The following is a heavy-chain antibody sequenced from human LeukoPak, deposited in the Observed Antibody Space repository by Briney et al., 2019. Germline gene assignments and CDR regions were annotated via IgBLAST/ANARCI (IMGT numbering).Heavy chain of an antibody. D-gene: IGHD3-10*01. CDR1: GYSFTSYG. Sequence: ASVKVSCKASGYSFTSYGISWVRQAPGQGLEWMGWISAYNGNTNYAQKLQGRVTMTTDTSTSTAYMELRSLRSDDTAVYYCARDSRHFGEGHFDYWGQGTLVTVSS. J-gene: IGHJ4*02. CDR3: ARDSRHFGEGHFDY. CDR2: ISAYNGNT. V-gene: IGHV1-18*01.